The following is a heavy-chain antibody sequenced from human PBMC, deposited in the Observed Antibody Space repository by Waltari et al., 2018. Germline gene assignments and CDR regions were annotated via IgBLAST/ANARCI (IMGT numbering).Heavy chain of an antibody. D-gene: IGHD3-10*01. CDR3: ARQKAIMVRGEVDL. J-gene: IGHJ2*01. CDR1: GGSFSGYY. V-gene: IGHV4-34*01. CDR2: INHSGST. Sequence: QVQLQQWGAGLLKPSETLSLTCAVYGGSFSGYYWSWIRQPPGKGLEWIGEINHSGSTNYNPSLKSRVTISVDTSKNQFSLKLSSVTAADTAVYYGARQKAIMVRGEVDLWGRGTLVTVSS.